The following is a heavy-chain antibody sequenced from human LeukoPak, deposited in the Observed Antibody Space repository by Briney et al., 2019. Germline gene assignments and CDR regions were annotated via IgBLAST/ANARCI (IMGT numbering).Heavy chain of an antibody. CDR1: GGSINSYY. D-gene: IGHD3-10*01. Sequence: SETLSLTCTVSGGSINSYYWSWIRQPPGKGLEWIGYIYDSGSTNYNPSLKSRVTMSVDTSKNQFSLKLSSVTAADTAVYYCARDPPRRYYGSGKEDWFDPWGQGTLVTVSS. J-gene: IGHJ5*02. V-gene: IGHV4-59*12. CDR2: IYDSGST. CDR3: ARDPPRRYYGSGKEDWFDP.